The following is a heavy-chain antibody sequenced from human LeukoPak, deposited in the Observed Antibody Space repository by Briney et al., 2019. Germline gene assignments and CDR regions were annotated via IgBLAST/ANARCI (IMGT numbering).Heavy chain of an antibody. Sequence: SETLSLTCTVSGDSITSYYWSWIRHPPGKGLEWIAYMHYTGDTKYSPSLKSRVTISIDTSKNQFSLNLRSLTAADTAVYYCVRDRGYTRSWYGFGPWGQGTLVTVSS. D-gene: IGHD6-13*01. V-gene: IGHV4-59*01. J-gene: IGHJ5*02. CDR2: MHYTGDT. CDR3: VRDRGYTRSWYGFGP. CDR1: GDSITSYY.